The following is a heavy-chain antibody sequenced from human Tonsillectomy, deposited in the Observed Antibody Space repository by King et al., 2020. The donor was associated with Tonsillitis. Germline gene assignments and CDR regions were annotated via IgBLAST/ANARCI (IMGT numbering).Heavy chain of an antibody. Sequence: VQLVESGGGVVQPGESLRLSCTGSGFSFINYDVHWVRQAPGKGLEWVAVISHDGRTKFYTDAVEGRSIISRDNSKNTLYLQVNSLRVEDTAVSYCALFLSSGSFSYDYWGRGTLVTVSS. CDR3: ALFLSSGSFSYDY. CDR2: ISHDGRTK. J-gene: IGHJ4*02. CDR1: GFSFINYD. D-gene: IGHD6-19*01. V-gene: IGHV3-30*19.